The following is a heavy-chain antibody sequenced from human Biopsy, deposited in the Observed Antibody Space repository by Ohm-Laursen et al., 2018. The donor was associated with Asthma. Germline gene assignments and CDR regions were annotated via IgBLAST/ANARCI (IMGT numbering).Heavy chain of an antibody. Sequence: SLRLSCAASKFIFRNYAMHWVRQSPDKGLEWLAVISFDETDQFYADSVKGRFTVSRDNPNNTLYLQLNSLRPADTAIYYCGKDSSEVEAADEYWGQGTLVTVSS. J-gene: IGHJ4*02. CDR1: KFIFRNYA. D-gene: IGHD2-15*01. V-gene: IGHV3-30*18. CDR2: ISFDETDQ. CDR3: GKDSSEVEAADEY.